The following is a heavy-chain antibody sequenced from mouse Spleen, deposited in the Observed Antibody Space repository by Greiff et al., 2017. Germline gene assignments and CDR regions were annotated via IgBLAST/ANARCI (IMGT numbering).Heavy chain of an antibody. CDR2: INPNNGGT. Sequence: VQLKESGPELVKPGASVKMSCKASGYTFTDYNMHWVKQSHGKSLEWIGYINPNNGGTSYNQKFKGKATLTVNKSSSTAYMELRSLTSEDSAVYYCARDYGYRFAYWGQGTLVTVSA. V-gene: IGHV1-22*01. J-gene: IGHJ3*01. D-gene: IGHD1-2*01. CDR3: ARDYGYRFAY. CDR1: GYTFTDYN.